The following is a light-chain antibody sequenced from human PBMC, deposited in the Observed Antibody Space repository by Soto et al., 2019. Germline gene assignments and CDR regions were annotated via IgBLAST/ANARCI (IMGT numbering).Light chain of an antibody. Sequence: DLQMTQSPSTLSPSVGDRITISCRASQSIGNRLAWYQQKPGTAPKVLIYDASNLETGVPLRFSGSGSGTEFTLTISSLQPDDFTTYYCQQYNSYSWTFGQGTKV. CDR2: DAS. CDR3: QQYNSYSWT. J-gene: IGKJ1*01. CDR1: QSIGNR. V-gene: IGKV1-5*01.